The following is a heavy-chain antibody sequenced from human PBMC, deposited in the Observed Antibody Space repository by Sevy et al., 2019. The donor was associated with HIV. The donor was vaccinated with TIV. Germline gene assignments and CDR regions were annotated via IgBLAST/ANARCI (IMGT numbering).Heavy chain of an antibody. CDR2: ISGGGYSDDST. CDR1: GFTFNTYA. D-gene: IGHD2-8*02. V-gene: IGHV3-23*01. J-gene: IGHJ3*02. CDR3: AKDIVFVVVEAFDI. Sequence: GGSLRLSCVASGFTFNTYAMNWVRQTPGKGLEWVSAISGGGYSDDSTYYADSVKGRFTISRDNSKNTLYLQMNNLKTDDTAIYYCAKDIVFVVVEAFDIWGQGTMVTVSS.